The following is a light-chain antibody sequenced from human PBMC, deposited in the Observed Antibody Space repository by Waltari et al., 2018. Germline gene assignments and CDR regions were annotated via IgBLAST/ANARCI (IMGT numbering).Light chain of an antibody. CDR3: QQTYNAPLT. Sequence: DVQMTQSPSSLSASVGDRVTITCRASQSVSYYLNWYQQKAGQAPKLLIYVASSLETGVPSRFSGSGSGTDFTLTISNLQPEDFATYLCQQTYNAPLTFGGGTMVEIK. CDR1: QSVSYY. J-gene: IGKJ4*01. V-gene: IGKV1-39*01. CDR2: VAS.